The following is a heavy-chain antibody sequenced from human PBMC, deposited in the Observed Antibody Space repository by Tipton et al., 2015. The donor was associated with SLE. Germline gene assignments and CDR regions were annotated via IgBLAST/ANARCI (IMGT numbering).Heavy chain of an antibody. CDR2: ISANNGNT. CDR3: AREELERGWFDP. D-gene: IGHD1-26*01. J-gene: IGHJ5*02. CDR1: GYTFTSNG. Sequence: QVQLVQSGAEVKKPGAPVKVSCKASGYTFTSNGISWVRQAPGQGLEVMGWISANNGNTNYAQKLQGRVTMTTYTSTSTAYMELGSLRSDDTAVYYCAREELERGWFDPWGQGTLVSVIS. V-gene: IGHV1-18*01.